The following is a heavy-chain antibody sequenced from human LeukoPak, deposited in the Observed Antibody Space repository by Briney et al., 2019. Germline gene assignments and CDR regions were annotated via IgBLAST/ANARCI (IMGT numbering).Heavy chain of an antibody. V-gene: IGHV3-48*03. CDR1: GFSFSDHE. Sequence: PGGSLRLSCAASGFSFSDHEMNWVRQAPGKGLEWVSYLSSSGNAYYADSVKGRFTISRDNSKNSLYLQMTSLRADDTAVYYCASGRGSYSPDYWGQGTLVTVFS. CDR3: ASGRGSYSPDY. CDR2: LSSSGNA. J-gene: IGHJ4*02. D-gene: IGHD1-26*01.